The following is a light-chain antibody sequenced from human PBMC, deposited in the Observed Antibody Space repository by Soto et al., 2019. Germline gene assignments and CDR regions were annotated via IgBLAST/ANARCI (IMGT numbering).Light chain of an antibody. V-gene: IGLV2-23*01. CDR1: SSDVGCYNL. Sequence: QSVLTQPASVSGSPGQSITISCTGTSSDVGCYNLVSWYQQHPGKAPKLMIYEDNKRPSGVSNRFSGSKSGNTASLTISGLQAEDEAHYYCCSYAPISTVVFGGGTKLTVL. CDR2: EDN. J-gene: IGLJ3*02. CDR3: CSYAPISTVV.